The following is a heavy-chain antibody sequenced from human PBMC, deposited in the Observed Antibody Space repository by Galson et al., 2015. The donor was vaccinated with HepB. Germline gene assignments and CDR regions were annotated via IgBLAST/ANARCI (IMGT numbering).Heavy chain of an antibody. CDR2: ISNSSSTTI. J-gene: IGHJ4*02. D-gene: IGHD3-16*01. CDR1: GFTFNGYS. CDR3: ARERGSIFSQLYYFDY. V-gene: IGHV3-48*04. Sequence: SLRLSCAASGFTFNGYSMNWVRQAPGKGLEWLSYISNSSSTTIYYADSVKRRFTISRDNAKSSLYLQLNSLRAEDTAVYYCARERGSIFSQLYYFDYWGQGALVTVSS.